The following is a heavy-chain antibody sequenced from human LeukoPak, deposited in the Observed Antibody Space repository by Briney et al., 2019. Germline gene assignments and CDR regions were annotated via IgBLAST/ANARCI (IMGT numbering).Heavy chain of an antibody. CDR1: GFTFSSYE. D-gene: IGHD2-15*01. Sequence: PGRSLRLSCAASGFTFSSYEMNWVRQAPGKGLEWVSYITRSGSTIYYAGSVKGRFTISRDNAKNSLYLQMNSLRAEDTAVYYCARLYGSYPGWFDPWGQGTLVTVSS. V-gene: IGHV3-48*03. CDR2: ITRSGSTI. J-gene: IGHJ5*02. CDR3: ARLYGSYPGWFDP.